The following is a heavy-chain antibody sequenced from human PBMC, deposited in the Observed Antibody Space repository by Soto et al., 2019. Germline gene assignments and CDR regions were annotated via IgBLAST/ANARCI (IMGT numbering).Heavy chain of an antibody. Sequence: SETLSLTCALSGHSISSNYYWGWIRQAPGKGPEWIASIYHTGSTSYNPSLKSRVTISEDTSKNQSSLRLSSVTAADTAVYYCVREQYSSSWYGVYWGQGTLVTVSS. V-gene: IGHV4-38-2*02. D-gene: IGHD6-13*01. CDR3: VREQYSSSWYGVY. CDR1: GHSISSNYY. CDR2: IYHTGST. J-gene: IGHJ1*01.